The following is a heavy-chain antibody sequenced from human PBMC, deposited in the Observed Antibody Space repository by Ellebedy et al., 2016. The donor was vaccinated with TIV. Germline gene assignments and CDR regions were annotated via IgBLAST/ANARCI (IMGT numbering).Heavy chain of an antibody. Sequence: GESLKISCVASGFTFSSYGMHWVRQAPGKGLEWVAGIRYDGSNKYYADSVRGRFTMSRDNSKNTLYLQMNSLRADDTALYYCAKDPYLYGSGTHDYFDYWGQGTLVTVSS. V-gene: IGHV3-30*02. D-gene: IGHD3-10*01. CDR3: AKDPYLYGSGTHDYFDY. J-gene: IGHJ4*02. CDR1: GFTFSSYG. CDR2: IRYDGSNK.